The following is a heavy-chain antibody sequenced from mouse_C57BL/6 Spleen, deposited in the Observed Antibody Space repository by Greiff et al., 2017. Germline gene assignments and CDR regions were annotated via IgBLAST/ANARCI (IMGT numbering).Heavy chain of an antibody. CDR2: IDPETGGT. J-gene: IGHJ2*01. CDR1: GYTFTDYE. D-gene: IGHD4-1*02. V-gene: IGHV1-15*01. CDR3: TRQLGRLDY. Sequence: QVQLQQSGAELVRPGASVTLSCKASGYTFTDYEMHWVKQTPVHGLEWIGAIDPETGGTAYNQKFKGKAILTADKSSSTAYMELRSLTSEDSAVYYCTRQLGRLDYWGQGTTLTVSS.